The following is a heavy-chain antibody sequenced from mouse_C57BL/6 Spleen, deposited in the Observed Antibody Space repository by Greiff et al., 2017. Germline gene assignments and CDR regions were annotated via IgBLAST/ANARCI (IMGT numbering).Heavy chain of an antibody. CDR1: GYTFTSYG. CDR3: AKDYSNYEGFAY. D-gene: IGHD2-5*01. Sequence: VQLQQSGAELARPGASVKLSCKASGYTFTSYGISWVKQRTGQGLEWIGEIYPRSGNTYYNEKFKGKATLTADKSSSTAYMELRSLTSEDSAVYFCAKDYSNYEGFAYWGQGTLVTVSA. V-gene: IGHV1-81*01. J-gene: IGHJ3*01. CDR2: IYPRSGNT.